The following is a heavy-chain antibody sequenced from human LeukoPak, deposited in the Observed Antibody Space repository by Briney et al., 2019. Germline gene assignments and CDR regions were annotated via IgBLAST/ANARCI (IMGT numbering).Heavy chain of an antibody. CDR2: IYYSGST. Sequence: SQTLSLTCTVSGGSISSGGYYWSWIREHPRKGLEWIGYIYYSGSTYYNPSLKSRVTISVDTSKNQFSLKLSSVTAADTAVYYCARAPWSYDSSGYCDYWGQGTLVTVSS. CDR1: GGSISSGGYY. D-gene: IGHD3-22*01. CDR3: ARAPWSYDSSGYCDY. V-gene: IGHV4-31*03. J-gene: IGHJ4*02.